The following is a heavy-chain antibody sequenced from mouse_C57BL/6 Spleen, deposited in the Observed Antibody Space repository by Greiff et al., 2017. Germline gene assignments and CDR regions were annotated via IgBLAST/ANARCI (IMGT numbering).Heavy chain of an antibody. J-gene: IGHJ3*01. CDR1: GFSLSTSGMG. CDR3: ARSHYDYDGSWFAY. V-gene: IGHV8-12*01. Sequence: QVTLKVCGPGILQSSQTLSLTCSFSGFSLSTSGMGVSWIRQPSGKGLEWLAHIYWDDDKRYNPSLKSRLTISKDTSRNQVFLKITSVDTADTATYYCARSHYDYDGSWFAYWGQGTLVTVSA. CDR2: IYWDDDK. D-gene: IGHD2-4*01.